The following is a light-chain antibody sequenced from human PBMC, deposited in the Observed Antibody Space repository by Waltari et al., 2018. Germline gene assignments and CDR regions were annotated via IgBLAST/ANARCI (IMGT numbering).Light chain of an antibody. V-gene: IGLV2-11*01. J-gene: IGLJ3*02. CDR2: NVS. Sequence: QSALTQPRSLSGSPRQSVTIPCTGTSSDVGGYNYVSWYQQYPGRAPKVFIYNVSKRPSGVPDRFSGSKSGNTASLTISGLQAEDEADYYCCSYAGNYLRVFGGGTRLTVL. CDR3: CSYAGNYLRV. CDR1: SSDVGGYNY.